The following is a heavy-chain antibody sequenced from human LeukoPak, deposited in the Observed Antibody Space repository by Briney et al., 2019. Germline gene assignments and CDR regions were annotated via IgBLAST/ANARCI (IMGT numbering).Heavy chain of an antibody. CDR3: ARSGYDYYYYYGMDV. Sequence: GGSLRPSCAASGFTFSSYSMNWVRQAPGKGLEWVSSISSSSCIYYADSVKGRFTISRDNAKNSLYLQMNSLRAEDTAVYYCARSGYDYYYYYGMDVWGQGTTVTVSS. CDR2: ISSSSCI. CDR1: GFTFSSYS. V-gene: IGHV3-21*01. J-gene: IGHJ6*02. D-gene: IGHD5-18*01.